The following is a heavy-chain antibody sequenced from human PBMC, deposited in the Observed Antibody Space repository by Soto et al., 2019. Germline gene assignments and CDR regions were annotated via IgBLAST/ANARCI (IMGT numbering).Heavy chain of an antibody. CDR3: AKDLVNYYGAGSPS. V-gene: IGHV3-30*18. Sequence: GGSLRLSCAASGFTFSSYGMHWVRQVPGKGLEWVAVILYDGSNKYYADSVKGRFTISRDNSKNTLYLQMNSLRAEDTAVYYCAKDLVNYYGAGSPSWGQGTLVTVSS. CDR1: GFTFSSYG. J-gene: IGHJ4*02. D-gene: IGHD3-10*01. CDR2: ILYDGSNK.